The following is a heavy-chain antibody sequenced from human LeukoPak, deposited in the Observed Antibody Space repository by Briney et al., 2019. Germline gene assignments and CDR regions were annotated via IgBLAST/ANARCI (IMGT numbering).Heavy chain of an antibody. CDR1: RFTFSNAC. Sequence: GGSLRLSCAASRFTFSNACMSCVRQAPEGGLECVVRNKIKTDGETTDYAAPVKGRFTISRDYSKNTLYLQINSLKTQDTAVFYCTWVYGGPWGRGTGVSVSS. D-gene: IGHD5/OR15-5a*01. J-gene: IGHJ5*02. CDR3: TWVYGGP. V-gene: IGHV3-15*05. CDR2: NKIKTDGETT.